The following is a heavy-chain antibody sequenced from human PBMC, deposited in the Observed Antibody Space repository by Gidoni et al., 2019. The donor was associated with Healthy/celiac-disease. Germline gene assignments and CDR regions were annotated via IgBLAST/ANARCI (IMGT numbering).Heavy chain of an antibody. CDR2: IWYDGSNQ. V-gene: IGHV3-33*01. D-gene: IGHD4-17*01. Sequence: QVQLVEAGGGVVQPGRSLRLSWAASGFTFSSYGMHWVRQAPGKGLEWVAVIWYDGSNQYYADSVKGRFTISRDNSKNTLYLQMNSLRAEDTAVYYCARVGRRYGGNSGEYFQHWGQGTLVTVSS. CDR3: ARVGRRYGGNSGEYFQH. CDR1: GFTFSSYG. J-gene: IGHJ1*01.